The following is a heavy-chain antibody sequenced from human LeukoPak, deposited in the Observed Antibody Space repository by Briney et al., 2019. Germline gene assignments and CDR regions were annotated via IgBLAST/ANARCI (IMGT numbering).Heavy chain of an antibody. CDR1: GGSFSGYD. J-gene: IGHJ6*03. CDR3: ARVNWNSRAYYYYYMDV. Sequence: SETLSLTCAVYGGSFSGYDWSWIRQPPGKGLEWIGEINHSGSTNYNPSLKSRVTISVDTSKNQFSLKLSSVTAADTAVYYCARVNWNSRAYYYYYMDVWGKGTTVTVSS. V-gene: IGHV4-34*01. CDR2: INHSGST. D-gene: IGHD1-1*01.